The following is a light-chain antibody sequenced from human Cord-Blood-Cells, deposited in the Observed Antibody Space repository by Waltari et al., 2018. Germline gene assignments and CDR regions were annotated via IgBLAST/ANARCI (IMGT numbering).Light chain of an antibody. V-gene: IGKV1-33*01. J-gene: IGKJ5*01. CDR3: QQYDNRPIT. CDR2: DAS. Sequence: DIQMTQSPSSLSASVGDRVTITCQASQDISNYLNWDQQKPGKAPKLLIYDASNLETGVPSRFSGSGSGTDFTFTISSLQPEDIATYYCQQYDNRPITFGQGTRLEIK. CDR1: QDISNY.